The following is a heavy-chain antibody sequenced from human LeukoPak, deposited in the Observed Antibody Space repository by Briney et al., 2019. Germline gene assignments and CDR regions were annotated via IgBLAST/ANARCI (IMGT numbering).Heavy chain of an antibody. CDR2: IWYDGSNK. V-gene: IGHV3-33*01. CDR1: GFTFSSYG. J-gene: IGHJ4*02. CDR3: ARGEDGYNS. Sequence: PGRSLRLSCAASGFTFSSYGMHWVRQAPGKGLEWVAVIWYDGSNKYYADSVKGRFTISRDNAKNSLYLQMNSLRAEDTAVYYCARGEDGYNSWGQGTLVTVSS. D-gene: IGHD5-24*01.